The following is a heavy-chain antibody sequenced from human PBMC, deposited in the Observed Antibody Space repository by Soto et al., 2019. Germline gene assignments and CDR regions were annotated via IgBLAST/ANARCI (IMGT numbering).Heavy chain of an antibody. D-gene: IGHD2-8*01. CDR3: ARYCNNSDCRHLYYFDS. Sequence: KTSETLSLTCTVSGGSVSNGRYYLNCICQPPRNGQEWIGNVYFTGTTIYNPSLKSRVIMSVDTYKYQFFLKLTSVTAADTAVYYCARYCNNSDCRHLYYFDSWGMETLVTVSS. J-gene: IGHJ4*02. V-gene: IGHV4-61*01. CDR1: GGSVSNGRYY. CDR2: VYFTGTT.